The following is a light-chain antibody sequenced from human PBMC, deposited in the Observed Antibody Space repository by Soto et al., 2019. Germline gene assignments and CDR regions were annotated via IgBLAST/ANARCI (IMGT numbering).Light chain of an antibody. CDR2: AAS. J-gene: IGKJ1*01. CDR3: QHYNSYSEA. V-gene: IGKV1-39*01. CDR1: QSIGNY. Sequence: DIQMTQSPSSLSAAIGARVSISCRASQSIGNYLNWYQQKPGKAPKLLIYAASSLQSGVPSRFSGSGSGTDFTLTISSLQPDDFATYYCQHYNSYSEAFGQGTKVELK.